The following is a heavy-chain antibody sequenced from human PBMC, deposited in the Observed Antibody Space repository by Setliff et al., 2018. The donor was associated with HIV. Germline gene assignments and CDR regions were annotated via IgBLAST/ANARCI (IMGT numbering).Heavy chain of an antibody. CDR1: GGSISSYY. Sequence: LSLTCSVAGGSISSYYWSWIRQPPGKGLECIGYIYSSGSTNYNPTLKSRVTISVDTSKNQLSLKLRSVTAADTAVYYCARHLRPRGVAVSDAFDIWGQGTMVTVSS. CDR3: ARHLRPRGVAVSDAFDI. D-gene: IGHD2-15*01. V-gene: IGHV4-59*08. J-gene: IGHJ3*02. CDR2: IYSSGST.